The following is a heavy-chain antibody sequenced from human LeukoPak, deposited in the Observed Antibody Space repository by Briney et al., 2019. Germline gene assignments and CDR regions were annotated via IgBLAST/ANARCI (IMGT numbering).Heavy chain of an antibody. CDR3: WGTDKTGPETFDV. D-gene: IGHD3-16*01. CDR1: EFTFSTYE. Sequence: GGSLRLSCEASEFTFSTYEMSWVRQAAGNGLEWIAYIMGGGRVIYYKDSVKGRFIISRDNAKKSLFLQMNSLRVEDTAVYYCWGTDKTGPETFDVWGLGTMVTVSS. V-gene: IGHV3-48*03. CDR2: IMGGGRVI. J-gene: IGHJ3*01.